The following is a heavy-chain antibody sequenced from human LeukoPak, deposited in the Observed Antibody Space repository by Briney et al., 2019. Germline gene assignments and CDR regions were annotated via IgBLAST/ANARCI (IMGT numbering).Heavy chain of an antibody. V-gene: IGHV3-73*01. CDR2: IRSKANSYAT. CDR3: TRGLTGEFDY. Sequence: PGGSLKLSCAASGFTFSGSAMHRVRQASGKGLEWVGRIRSKANSYATAYAASVKGRFTISRDDSKNTAYLQMNSLKTEDTAVYYCTRGLTGEFDYWGQGTLVTVSS. J-gene: IGHJ4*02. CDR1: GFTFSGSA. D-gene: IGHD7-27*01.